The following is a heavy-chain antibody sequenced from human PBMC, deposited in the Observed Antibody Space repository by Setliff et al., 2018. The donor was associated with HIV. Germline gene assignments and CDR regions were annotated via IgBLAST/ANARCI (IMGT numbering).Heavy chain of an antibody. Sequence: KASETLSLTCAVYGESFSAYFWSWIRQSPGKGLEWIGEINHSGVTNYNPSLKSRLTISVDTSKNQFSLRLRSVTAADTAVYYCATGLTVAPDYWGQGSLVTVSS. J-gene: IGHJ4*02. CDR3: ATGLTVAPDY. CDR1: GESFSAYF. CDR2: INHSGVT. V-gene: IGHV4-34*01. D-gene: IGHD6-19*01.